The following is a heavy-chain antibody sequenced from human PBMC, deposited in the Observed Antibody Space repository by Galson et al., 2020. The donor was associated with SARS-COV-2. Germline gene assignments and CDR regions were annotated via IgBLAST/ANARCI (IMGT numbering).Heavy chain of an antibody. CDR3: ARAFHPRTSYPHNWFDP. J-gene: IGHJ5*02. Sequence: SETLSLTCTVSGVSISGSSFYWGWIRQPLGKGLEWIGSMYYSGSTYYNPSLKSRLTISIDTSQNQFSLKLNSVTAADTAVYYCARAFHPRTSYPHNWFDPWGQGTLVTVSS. CDR2: MYYSGST. V-gene: IGHV4-39*07. CDR1: GVSISGSSFY.